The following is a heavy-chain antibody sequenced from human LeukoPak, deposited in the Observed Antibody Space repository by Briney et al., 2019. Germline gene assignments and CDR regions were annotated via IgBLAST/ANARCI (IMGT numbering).Heavy chain of an antibody. D-gene: IGHD3-10*01. Sequence: SETLSLTCAVSGGSTSSGGYSWSWIRQPPGKGLEWIGYIYHSGSTYYNPSLKSRVTISVDRSKNQFSLKLSSVTAADTAVYYCARVYGSGTLFDYWGQGTLVTVSS. J-gene: IGHJ4*02. CDR1: GGSTSSGGYS. CDR2: IYHSGST. CDR3: ARVYGSGTLFDY. V-gene: IGHV4-30-2*01.